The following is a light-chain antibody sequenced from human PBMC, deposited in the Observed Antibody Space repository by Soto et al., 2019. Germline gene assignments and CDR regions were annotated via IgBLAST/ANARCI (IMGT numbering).Light chain of an antibody. Sequence: EIGLTQSPGALSLSPGKRATLSCRSSQSVSSSFLAWYQQKPGQAPRLLIYGASSRATGIPDRFSGSGSGTDFTLTISRLEPEDFAVYYCQQYGSSPQTFGQGTMV. CDR3: QQYGSSPQT. CDR1: QSVSSSF. V-gene: IGKV3-20*01. J-gene: IGKJ1*01. CDR2: GAS.